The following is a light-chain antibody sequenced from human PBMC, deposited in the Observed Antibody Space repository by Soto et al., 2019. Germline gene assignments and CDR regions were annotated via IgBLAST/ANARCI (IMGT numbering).Light chain of an antibody. Sequence: EVLLTQSPGTLSLSPGERATLSCRASQSIGNSYLAWHQQKPGQAPRLLIYGASSRATGIPDRFSGSGSGTDFTLTISRLEPEDFAVYFCQQYGNSPYTFGQGTKLEIK. J-gene: IGKJ2*01. CDR1: QSIGNSY. V-gene: IGKV3-20*01. CDR2: GAS. CDR3: QQYGNSPYT.